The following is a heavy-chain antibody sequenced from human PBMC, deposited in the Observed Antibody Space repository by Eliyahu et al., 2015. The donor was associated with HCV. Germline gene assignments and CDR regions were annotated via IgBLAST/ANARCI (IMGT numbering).Heavy chain of an antibody. Sequence: EVQLLESGGGLXQPGGSLXLSCAASGFTLRNYVMXWVRRGPEKGLQWVAAVGRGGGDTYYANSVKGRFTISRDNSRNALYLQMSSLRGDDTAVYYCVREVPHGGAADVWGQGTTITVSS. D-gene: IGHD3-16*01. J-gene: IGHJ6*02. CDR1: GFTLRNYV. V-gene: IGHV3-23*01. CDR2: VGRGGGDT. CDR3: VREVPHGGAADV.